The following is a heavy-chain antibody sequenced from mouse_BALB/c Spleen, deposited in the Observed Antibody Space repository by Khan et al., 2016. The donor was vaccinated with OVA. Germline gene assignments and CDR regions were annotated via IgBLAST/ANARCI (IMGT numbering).Heavy chain of an antibody. CDR1: GFSLTGYG. J-gene: IGHJ4*01. Sequence: VHLVESGPGLVAPSQSLSITCTVSGFSLTGYGVNWVRQPPGKGLEWLGMIWGDGSTDYNSALKSRLSISKDNSKSQVFLKMNRRQNDDTARYYCASAYYGNYREAMDYWGQGTSVTVSS. CDR2: IWGDGST. D-gene: IGHD2-10*01. V-gene: IGHV2-6-7*01. CDR3: ASAYYGNYREAMDY.